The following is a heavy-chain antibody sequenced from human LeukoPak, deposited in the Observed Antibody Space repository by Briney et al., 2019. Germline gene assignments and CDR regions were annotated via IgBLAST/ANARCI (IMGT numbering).Heavy chain of an antibody. Sequence: GGSLRLSCAASGFTFSSYSMNWVRQAPGKGLEWVSSISSSSSYIYYADSVKGRFTISRDNAKNSLYLQMNSLRAEDTAVYYCARDRARSYYYNSSGYYSPFDYWGQGTLVTVSS. V-gene: IGHV3-21*01. J-gene: IGHJ4*02. CDR3: ARDRARSYYYNSSGYYSPFDY. CDR1: GFTFSSYS. CDR2: ISSSSSYI. D-gene: IGHD3-22*01.